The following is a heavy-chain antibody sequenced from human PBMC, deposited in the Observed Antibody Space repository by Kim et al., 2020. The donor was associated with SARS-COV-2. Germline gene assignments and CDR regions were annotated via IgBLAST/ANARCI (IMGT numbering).Heavy chain of an antibody. D-gene: IGHD2-15*01. CDR1: GFTFSSYA. V-gene: IGHV3-30*04. Sequence: GGSLRLSCAASGFTFSSYAMHWVRQAPGKGLEWVAVISYDGSNKYYADSVKGRFTISRDNSKNTLYLQMNSLRAEDTAVYYCARELRSEDGLGYWGQGTLVTVSS. CDR3: ARELRSEDGLGY. J-gene: IGHJ4*02. CDR2: ISYDGSNK.